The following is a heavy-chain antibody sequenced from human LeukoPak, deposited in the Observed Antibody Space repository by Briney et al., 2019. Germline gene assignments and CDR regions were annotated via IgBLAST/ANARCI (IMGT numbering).Heavy chain of an antibody. CDR1: GFTFSSYA. Sequence: GGSLRLSCAASGFTFSSYAMSWVRQAPGKGLEWVSAISGSGGSTYYADSVKGRFTISRDNSKNTLYLQMNSLRAEDTAVYYCATHPRGYSYGYNFYYFDYWGQGTLVTVSS. V-gene: IGHV3-23*01. CDR2: ISGSGGST. D-gene: IGHD5-18*01. CDR3: ATHPRGYSYGYNFYYFDY. J-gene: IGHJ4*02.